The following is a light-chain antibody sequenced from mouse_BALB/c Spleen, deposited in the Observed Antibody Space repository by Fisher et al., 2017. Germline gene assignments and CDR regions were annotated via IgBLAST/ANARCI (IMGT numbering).Light chain of an antibody. Sequence: IVLTQSTAIMSASPGEKVTMTCSASSSVSYMYWYQQKPGSSPRLLIYDTSNLASGVPARFSGSGSGTSYSLTIGTMEAEDVATYYCQQGSSIPRTFGSGTKLEIK. CDR2: DTS. J-gene: IGKJ4*01. V-gene: IGKV4-55*01. CDR3: QQGSSIPRT. CDR1: SSVSY.